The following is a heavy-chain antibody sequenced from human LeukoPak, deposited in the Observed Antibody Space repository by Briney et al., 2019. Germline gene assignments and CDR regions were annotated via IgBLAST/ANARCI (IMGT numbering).Heavy chain of an antibody. CDR1: GGSISNYY. CDR2: IYASGNS. CDR3: ARDQSRSGGHNHDGLVI. Sequence: AETLSLTCGVSGGSISNYYWNWIRQPAGKGLEWIGRIYASGNSRYNPSFKGRVTLSADTSKNQWSVNVTTLTAADTADYFCARDQSRSGGHNHDGLVIWGEGAVVAVSS. V-gene: IGHV4-4*07. J-gene: IGHJ3*02. D-gene: IGHD3/OR15-3a*01.